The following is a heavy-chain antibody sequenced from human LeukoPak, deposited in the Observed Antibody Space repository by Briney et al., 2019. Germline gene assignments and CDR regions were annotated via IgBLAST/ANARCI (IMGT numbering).Heavy chain of an antibody. D-gene: IGHD6-19*01. Sequence: AGGSRRLSCAASGFIVSSNYMNWVRQAPGKGLEWVSVIYTGGNTYYADSVKGRFTISRDNSKNTLYLQMHSLRAEDTAVYYCASPSSGQSFDIWGQGTMVTVSS. CDR2: IYTGGNT. CDR1: GFIVSSNY. CDR3: ASPSSGQSFDI. J-gene: IGHJ3*02. V-gene: IGHV3-53*01.